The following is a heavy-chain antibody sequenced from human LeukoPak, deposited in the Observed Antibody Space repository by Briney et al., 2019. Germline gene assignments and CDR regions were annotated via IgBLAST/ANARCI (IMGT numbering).Heavy chain of an antibody. D-gene: IGHD2-2*01. Sequence: GGSLRLSCAASGFTFSSYSMNWVRQAPGKGLEGVSSISSSSYIYYADSVKGRFTISRDNAKNSLYLQMNSLRAEDTAVYYCAREVGYCSSTSCRNWFDPWGQGTLVTVSS. CDR2: ISSSSYI. J-gene: IGHJ5*02. CDR1: GFTFSSYS. CDR3: AREVGYCSSTSCRNWFDP. V-gene: IGHV3-21*01.